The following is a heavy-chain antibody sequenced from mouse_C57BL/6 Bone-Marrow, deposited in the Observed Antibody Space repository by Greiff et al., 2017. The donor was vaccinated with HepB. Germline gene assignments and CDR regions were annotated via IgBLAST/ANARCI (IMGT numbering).Heavy chain of an antibody. CDR1: GYAFSSSW. CDR3: ARSHYYGSSSWFAY. D-gene: IGHD1-1*01. CDR2: IYPGDGDT. V-gene: IGHV1-82*01. Sequence: QVQLQQSGPELVKPGASVKISCKASGYAFSSSWMNWVKQRPGKGLEWIGRIYPGDGDTNYNGKFKGKATLTADKSSSTAYMQLNSLTSEDSAVYYCARSHYYGSSSWFAYWGQGTLVTVSA. J-gene: IGHJ3*01.